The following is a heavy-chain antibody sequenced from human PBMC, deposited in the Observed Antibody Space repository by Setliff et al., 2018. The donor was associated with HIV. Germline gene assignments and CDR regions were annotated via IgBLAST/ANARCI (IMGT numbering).Heavy chain of an antibody. V-gene: IGHV4-39*01. CDR3: ATHDGYSHFDY. Sequence: SETLSLTCSVSGGSISSSANYWGWIRQSPGKGLEWLGSIYHSGSTYYNPSLKSRVTISVDTSKNQFSLRLRSATAADTAAYFCATHDGYSHFDYWGQGALVTVSS. D-gene: IGHD2-15*01. J-gene: IGHJ4*02. CDR2: IYHSGST. CDR1: GGSISSSANY.